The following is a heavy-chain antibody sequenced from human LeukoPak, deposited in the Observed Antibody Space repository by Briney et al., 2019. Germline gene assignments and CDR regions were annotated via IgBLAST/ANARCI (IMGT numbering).Heavy chain of an antibody. V-gene: IGHV1-8*01. J-gene: IGHJ4*02. D-gene: IGHD3-22*01. Sequence: ASVKVSCKASGYIFTRYDINLVRQATGHRLEGMGWINSYSGNTGYAQKFQGRVTMTRNTSISTAYMELSSLRSEDTAVYYCARGPPTYYYDSSGYYTAYFDYWGQGTLVTVSS. CDR3: ARGPPTYYYDSSGYYTAYFDY. CDR2: INSYSGNT. CDR1: GYIFTRYD.